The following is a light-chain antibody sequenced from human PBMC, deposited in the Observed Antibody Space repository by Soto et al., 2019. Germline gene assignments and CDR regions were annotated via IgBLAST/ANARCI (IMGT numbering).Light chain of an antibody. CDR1: ATISTF. J-gene: IGKJ5*01. CDR2: AAS. CDR3: QQSYSTSPIT. V-gene: IGKV1-39*01. Sequence: DIQMTQSPSSLSASVGDRVTMTCRASATISTFLNWYQHKPGKAPKLLISAASRLQSGVPSRFSGSGSGTDFTLTINGLQPEDFASYYCQQSYSTSPITFGQGTRLDI.